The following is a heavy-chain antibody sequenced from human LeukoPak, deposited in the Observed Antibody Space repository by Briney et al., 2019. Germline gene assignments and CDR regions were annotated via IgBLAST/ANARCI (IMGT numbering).Heavy chain of an antibody. D-gene: IGHD6-13*01. CDR1: GGPISSYY. CDR2: IYTSGST. CDR3: ASSALAATGAFDI. J-gene: IGHJ3*02. Sequence: SETLSLTCTVSGGPISSYYWSWIRQPAGKGLEWIGRIYTSGSTNYNPSLKSRVTMSVDTSKNQFSLKLSSVTAADTAVYYCASSALAATGAFDIWGQGTMVTVSS. V-gene: IGHV4-4*07.